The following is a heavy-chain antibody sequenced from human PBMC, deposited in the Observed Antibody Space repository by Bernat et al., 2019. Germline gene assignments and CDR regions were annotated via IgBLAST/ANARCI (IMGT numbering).Heavy chain of an antibody. J-gene: IGHJ4*02. CDR3: ARRSGSGYDCRFDY. Sequence: QLHLQESGPGLVKPSETLALTCTVSGGSLSTGSYYWGWIRQPPGKGLEWIGSIFKSGSTYYNPSLNSQVTMSVDTSKNQFALKLSSVTAADTAVYYCARRSGSGYDCRFDYWGQGTLVTVSS. CDR1: GGSLSTGSYY. CDR2: IFKSGST. V-gene: IGHV4-39*01. D-gene: IGHD5-12*01.